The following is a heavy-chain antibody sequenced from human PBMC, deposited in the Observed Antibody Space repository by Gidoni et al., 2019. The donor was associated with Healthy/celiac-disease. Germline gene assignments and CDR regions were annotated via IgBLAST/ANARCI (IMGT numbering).Heavy chain of an antibody. CDR2: ISWNSGSI. V-gene: IGHV3-9*01. D-gene: IGHD1-26*01. Sequence: EVQLVASAGGLVQPGRSLRPSCAASGFTFDDYAMHWVRQAPGKGLEWVSGISWNSGSIGYADSVKGRFTISRDNAKNSLYLQMNSLRAEDTALYYCAKDLQVGATRGHAFDIWGQGTMVTVSS. CDR3: AKDLQVGATRGHAFDI. CDR1: GFTFDDYA. J-gene: IGHJ3*02.